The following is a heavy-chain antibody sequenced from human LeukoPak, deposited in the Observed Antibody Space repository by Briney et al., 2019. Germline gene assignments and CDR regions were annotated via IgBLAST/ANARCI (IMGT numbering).Heavy chain of an antibody. CDR2: ISWNSGSI. J-gene: IGHJ5*02. CDR1: GFTFSSYA. Sequence: GGSLRLSCAASGFTFSSYAMSWVRQAPGKGLEWVSGISWNSGSIGYADSVKGRFTISRDNAKNSLYLQMNSLRAEDTALYYCAKTPYDILTGGWFDPWGQGTLVTVSS. V-gene: IGHV3-9*01. CDR3: AKTPYDILTGGWFDP. D-gene: IGHD3-9*01.